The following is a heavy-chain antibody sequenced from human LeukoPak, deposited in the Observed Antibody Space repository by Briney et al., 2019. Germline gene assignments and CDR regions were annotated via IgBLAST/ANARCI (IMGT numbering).Heavy chain of an antibody. CDR1: EYTFTAYY. CDR2: INPNSGDT. J-gene: IGHJ5*02. CDR3: ARVGQWLVENDWFDP. V-gene: IGHV1-2*02. D-gene: IGHD6-19*01. Sequence: ASVKVSCKASEYTFTAYYVHWVRQAPGQGLEWMGWINPNSGDTNFAQNFQGRVTMTRDTSISTVYMELSRLRSDDTAVYYCARVGQWLVENDWFDPWGQGTLVAVSS.